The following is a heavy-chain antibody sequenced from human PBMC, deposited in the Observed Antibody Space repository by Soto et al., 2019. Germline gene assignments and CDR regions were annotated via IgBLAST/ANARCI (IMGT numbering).Heavy chain of an antibody. CDR2: IYYSGST. CDR3: AGSPGEAGYYYYMDV. J-gene: IGHJ6*03. V-gene: IGHV4-59*08. D-gene: IGHD3-10*01. Sequence: SETLSLTCTVSGGSISSYYWSWIRQPPGKGLEWIGYIYYSGSTNYNPSLKSRVTISVDTSKNQFSLKLSSVTAADTAVYYCAGSPGEAGYYYYMDVWGKGTTVTVS. CDR1: GGSISSYY.